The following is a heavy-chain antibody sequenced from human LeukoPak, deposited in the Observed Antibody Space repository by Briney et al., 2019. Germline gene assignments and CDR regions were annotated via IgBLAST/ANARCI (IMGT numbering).Heavy chain of an antibody. V-gene: IGHV3-9*01. CDR2: ISWNSGSI. CDR1: GFTFDDYA. Sequence: PGGSLRLSCAASGFTFDDYAMHWVRQAPGKGLEWVSGISWNSGSIGYADSVKGRFTISRDNAKNSLYLQMSSLRAEDTAVYYCARVGVYSSSWYFDYWGQGTLVTVSS. J-gene: IGHJ4*02. CDR3: ARVGVYSSSWYFDY. D-gene: IGHD6-13*01.